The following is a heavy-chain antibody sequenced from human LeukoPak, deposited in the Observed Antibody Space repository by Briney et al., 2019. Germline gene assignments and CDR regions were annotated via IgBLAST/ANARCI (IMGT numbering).Heavy chain of an antibody. Sequence: ESLKISCKGSGYSFTSYWIGWVRQMPGKGLEWMGIIYPGDSDTRYSPSFQGQVTISADKSISTAYLQWSSLKASDTAMYYCARRDSTSRAYYYYYMDVWGKGTTVTVSS. V-gene: IGHV5-51*01. CDR2: IYPGDSDT. D-gene: IGHD2-2*01. CDR3: ARRDSTSRAYYYYYMDV. CDR1: GYSFTSYW. J-gene: IGHJ6*03.